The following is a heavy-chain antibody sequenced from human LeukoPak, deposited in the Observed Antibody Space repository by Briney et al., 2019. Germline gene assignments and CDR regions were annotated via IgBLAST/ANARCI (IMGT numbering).Heavy chain of an antibody. CDR2: IYPGDSDT. CDR3: ARRVGGSSPRGYFDS. D-gene: IGHD2-2*01. V-gene: IGHV5-51*01. J-gene: IGHJ4*02. CDR1: GYRFTSYW. Sequence: GESLKISCKCSGYRFTSYWIGWVRQMPGKGLEWMGIIYPGDSDTRYSPSFQGQVTISADKSISTAYLQWSSLKASDTAMYYCARRVGGSSPRGYFDSWGQGTLVTVSS.